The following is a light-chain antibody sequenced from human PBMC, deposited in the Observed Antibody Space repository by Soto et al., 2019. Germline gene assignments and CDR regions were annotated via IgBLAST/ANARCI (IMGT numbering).Light chain of an antibody. CDR2: GAS. CDR3: QQYGSSPT. V-gene: IGKV3-20*01. Sequence: EIVLTQSPGTLSLSPGERATLSCRASQSVRSSYLAWYQQKPGQSPRLLIYGASNRATGIPDRFSGSGSGTDFTLAISRLEPEDFALYYCQQYGSSPTFVQGTKVEIK. CDR1: QSVRSSY. J-gene: IGKJ1*01.